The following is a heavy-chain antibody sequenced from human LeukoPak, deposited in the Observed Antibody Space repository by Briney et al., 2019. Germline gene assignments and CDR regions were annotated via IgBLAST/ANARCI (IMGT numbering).Heavy chain of an antibody. V-gene: IGHV3-23*01. CDR2: ISGSGGST. Sequence: GGSLRLSCAASGFTFSSDAMSCGRHAPGKGLEWGSAISGSGGSTYYADSVKGRFTISRDNSKNTLYLQMNSLRAEDTAVYYCAKVAVAATLNFDYWGQGTLVTVSS. D-gene: IGHD2-15*01. J-gene: IGHJ4*02. CDR1: GFTFSSDA. CDR3: AKVAVAATLNFDY.